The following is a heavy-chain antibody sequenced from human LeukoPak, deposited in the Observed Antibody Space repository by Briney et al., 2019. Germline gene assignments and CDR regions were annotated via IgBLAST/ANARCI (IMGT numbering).Heavy chain of an antibody. CDR3: ARDGYSSSWSDY. D-gene: IGHD6-13*01. V-gene: IGHV1-18*01. Sequence: RASVKVSCKASGYTFTSYGISWVRQAPGQGLEWMGWISAYNGNTNYAQKLQGRVTMATDTSTTTASMELRSLRSDDTAVYYCARDGYSSSWSDYWGQGTQVTVSS. CDR2: ISAYNGNT. CDR1: GYTFTSYG. J-gene: IGHJ4*02.